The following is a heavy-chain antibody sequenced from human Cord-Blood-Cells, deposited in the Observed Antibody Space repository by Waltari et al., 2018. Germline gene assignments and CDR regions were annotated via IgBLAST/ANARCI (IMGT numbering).Heavy chain of an antibody. D-gene: IGHD6-19*01. V-gene: IGHV1-2*02. CDR3: ARARSIAVAGTGWFDP. Sequence: QVQLVQSGAEVKKPGASVKVSCKASGYTFTGYYMHWVRQAPGQGLEWMGWINPNSGGTNYAQKVQSRVTMTRDTSISTAYMELSRLRSDDTAVYYCARARSIAVAGTGWFDPWGQGTLVTVSS. CDR1: GYTFTGYY. CDR2: INPNSGGT. J-gene: IGHJ5*02.